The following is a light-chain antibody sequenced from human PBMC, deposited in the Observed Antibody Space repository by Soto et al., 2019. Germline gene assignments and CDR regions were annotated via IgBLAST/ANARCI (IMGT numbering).Light chain of an antibody. CDR1: QTVRNNY. Sequence: EFVLTQSPGTLSLSPGERGTPSCRASQTVRNNYLAWYQQKPGQAPRIIIFGASGRATGIPDRFSGSGSGTDFTLTISRLEPEDFAVYYCQQHGSSPITFGQGTRLEIK. J-gene: IGKJ5*01. CDR2: GAS. CDR3: QQHGSSPIT. V-gene: IGKV3-20*01.